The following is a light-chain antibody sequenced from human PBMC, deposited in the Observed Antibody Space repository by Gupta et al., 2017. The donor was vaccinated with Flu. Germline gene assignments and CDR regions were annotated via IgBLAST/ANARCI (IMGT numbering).Light chain of an antibody. CDR3: SSDTSISTWV. J-gene: IGLJ3*02. CDR1: SSDVGRSNF. Sequence: HSALTQPASVSGSPGQTITISCTGTSSDVGRSNFVSWYQQHPGKAPKVIIYEDTNRPSGVSSRFSGSKSGNTASRTISGRQAEDEVDYYCSSDTSISTWVFGGGTKVTVL. CDR2: EDT. V-gene: IGLV2-14*01.